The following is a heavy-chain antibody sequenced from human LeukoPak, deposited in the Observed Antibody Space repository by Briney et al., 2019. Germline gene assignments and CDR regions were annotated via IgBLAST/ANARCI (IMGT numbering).Heavy chain of an antibody. D-gene: IGHD4-17*01. CDR3: GIPVTKDDYYYNMDV. CDR1: GFTFSDYY. J-gene: IGHJ6*03. CDR2: ISASGDIK. V-gene: IGHV3-11*04. Sequence: GGSLRLSCAASGFTFSDYYMSWIRQAPGKGLEWISHISASGDIKEYADFLRGRFTISRDNARKSLYLEMNSLRAEDTAVYYCGIPVTKDDYYYNMDVWGQGTTVAVS.